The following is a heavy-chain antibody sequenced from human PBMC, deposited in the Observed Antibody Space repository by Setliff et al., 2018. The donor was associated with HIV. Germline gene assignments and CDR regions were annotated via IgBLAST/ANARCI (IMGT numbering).Heavy chain of an antibody. J-gene: IGHJ4*02. D-gene: IGHD3-10*01. CDR3: ATVPPSGTYLDY. Sequence: KSSETLSLTCDVSGDGVTSKSYSWTWIRQPPGKCLEWMGYIFHSGTTYYSPSLKDRLTISIDQSMNHFSLKLTSVTAADTAVYYCATVPPSGTYLDYWGPGVLVTVSS. CDR1: GDGVTSKSYS. CDR2: IFHSGTT. V-gene: IGHV4-30-2*01.